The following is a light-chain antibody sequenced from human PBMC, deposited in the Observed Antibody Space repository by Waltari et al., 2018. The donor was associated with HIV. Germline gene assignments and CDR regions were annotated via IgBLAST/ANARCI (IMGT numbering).Light chain of an antibody. Sequence: VLTQSPATLSVSPGENATLSCRASQTVDHKALTWYQQRPGQAPRLVLFASSTRATGIPDRFHGSESGREFTLTIRRLEPEDFAIYYCQVYGGSPRWTFGPGTRLEIK. V-gene: IGKV3-20*01. CDR3: QVYGGSPRWT. CDR1: QTVDHKA. J-gene: IGKJ1*01. CDR2: ASS.